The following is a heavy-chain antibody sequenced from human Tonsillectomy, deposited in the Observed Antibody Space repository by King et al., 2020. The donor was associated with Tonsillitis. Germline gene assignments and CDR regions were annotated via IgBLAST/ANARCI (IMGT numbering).Heavy chain of an antibody. CDR3: AREVEMVHDY. J-gene: IGHJ4*02. D-gene: IGHD5-24*01. CDR2: IWCDGNNK. CDR1: GFTFSSYA. V-gene: IGHV3-33*01. Sequence: VQLVESGGGVVQPGRSLRLSCAASGFTFSSYAMHWGRQAPGKGLGWVAVIWCDGNNKYYTDSVKGRFTISRDNSKNTVYLQMNSLRAEDTAVYYCAREVEMVHDYWGQGTLVTVSS.